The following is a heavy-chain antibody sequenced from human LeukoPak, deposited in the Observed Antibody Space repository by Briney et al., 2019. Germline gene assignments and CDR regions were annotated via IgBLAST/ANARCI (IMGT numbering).Heavy chain of an antibody. J-gene: IGHJ4*02. CDR1: GFTFSSYG. CDR2: IWYDGSNK. Sequence: GRSLRLSCAASGFTFSSYGMHWVRQAPGKGLEWVAVIWYDGSNKYYADSVKGRFTISRDNSKNTLYLQMNSLKTEDTAVYYCTTDELSMMQTSKPGIAAAGIHYWGQGTLVTVSS. D-gene: IGHD6-13*01. CDR3: TTDELSMMQTSKPGIAAAGIHY. V-gene: IGHV3-33*01.